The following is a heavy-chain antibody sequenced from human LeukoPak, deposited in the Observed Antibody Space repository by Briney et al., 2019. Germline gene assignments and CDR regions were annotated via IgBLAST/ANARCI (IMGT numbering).Heavy chain of an antibody. CDR3: ARDLPTVAGLLNWFDP. CDR2: MNPNSGNT. Sequence: GASVKVSCKASGYTFTSYDINWVRQATGQGLEWMGWMNPNSGNTGYAQKFQGRVTMTRNTSISTAYMELSSLRSEDTAVYYCARDLPTVAGLLNWFDPWGQGTLVTVSS. CDR1: GYTFTSYD. V-gene: IGHV1-8*01. D-gene: IGHD6-19*01. J-gene: IGHJ5*02.